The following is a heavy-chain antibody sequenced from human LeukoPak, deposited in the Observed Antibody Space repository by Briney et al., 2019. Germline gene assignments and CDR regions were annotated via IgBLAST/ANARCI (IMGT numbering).Heavy chain of an antibody. J-gene: IGHJ4*02. Sequence: ASVKVSCKASGYTFTSYATNWVRQAPGQGLEWMGWINTNTGNPTYAQGFTGRFVFSLDTSVSTAYLQISSLKAEDTAVYYCAREDAYYYDSSGYQPLDYWGQGTLVTVSS. V-gene: IGHV7-4-1*02. CDR2: INTNTGNP. CDR1: GYTFTSYA. CDR3: AREDAYYYDSSGYQPLDY. D-gene: IGHD3-22*01.